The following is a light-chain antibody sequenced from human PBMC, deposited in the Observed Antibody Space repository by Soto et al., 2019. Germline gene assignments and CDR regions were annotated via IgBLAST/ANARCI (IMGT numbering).Light chain of an antibody. CDR1: SGHSNYA. V-gene: IGLV4-69*01. Sequence: VLTQSPSASASLGASVKLTCTLSSGHSNYAIAWHQQQPEKGPRYLMKLNSDGSHRKGDGIPDRFSGSSSGAERYLTISSLQSEDEADYYCQTWGTGIRVFGTGTKVTVL. CDR2: LNSDGSH. J-gene: IGLJ1*01. CDR3: QTWGTGIRV.